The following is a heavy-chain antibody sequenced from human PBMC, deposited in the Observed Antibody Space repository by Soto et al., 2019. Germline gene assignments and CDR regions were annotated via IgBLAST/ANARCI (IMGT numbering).Heavy chain of an antibody. V-gene: IGHV4-38-2*01. CDR2: IYHSGST. CDR1: GYSISSGYY. J-gene: IGHJ4*02. CDR3: ASQDYDKSVYYFDY. D-gene: IGHD3-22*01. Sequence: SETLSLTCAVSGYSISSGYYWGWIRQPPGKGLEWIGSIYHSGSTSYNPSLKSRVTISVDTSKNQFSLTLSSVTAADTAIYYCASQDYDKSVYYFDYWGRGTLVTVSS.